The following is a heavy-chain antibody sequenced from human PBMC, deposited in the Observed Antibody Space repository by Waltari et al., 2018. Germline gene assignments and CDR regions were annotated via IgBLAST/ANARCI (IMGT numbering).Heavy chain of an antibody. CDR2: FDPEDGET. V-gene: IGHV1-24*01. CDR1: GYTRTELS. D-gene: IGHD2-15*01. Sequence: QVQLVQSGAEVKKPGASVKVSCKVSGYTRTELSMHWVRQAPGQGLEWMGGFDPEDGETIYAQKFQGRVTMTEDTSTDTAYMELSSLRSEDTAVYYCATVEADGGSLVFDYWGQGTLVTVSS. CDR3: ATVEADGGSLVFDY. J-gene: IGHJ4*02.